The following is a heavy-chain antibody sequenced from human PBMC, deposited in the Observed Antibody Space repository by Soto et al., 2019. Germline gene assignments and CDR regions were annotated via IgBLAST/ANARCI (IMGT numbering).Heavy chain of an antibody. J-gene: IGHJ4*02. V-gene: IGHV3-23*01. CDR1: GFTFSNYA. CDR2: ISGSGTGT. Sequence: GGSLRLSCAASGFTFSNYAMNWVRQAPGKGLEWVSAISGSGTGTDYADSVKGRFTISRDNSKNTLYLQMNSLRAEDTAVYYLAKVSRGSYYLDDWGQGSMVTVSS. CDR3: AKVSRGSYYLDD. D-gene: IGHD1-26*01.